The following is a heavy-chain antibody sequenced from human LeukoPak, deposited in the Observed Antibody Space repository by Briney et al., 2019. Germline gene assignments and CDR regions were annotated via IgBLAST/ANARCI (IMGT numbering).Heavy chain of an antibody. D-gene: IGHD2-15*01. J-gene: IGHJ5*02. Sequence: SQTLSLTCTVSGGSISSGGYYWSWIRQPPGKGLEWIGEINHSGSTNYNPSLKSRVTISVDTSKNQFSLKLSSVTAADTAVYYCARGDCSGGSCYFWFDPWGQGTLVTVSS. V-gene: IGHV4-30-2*01. CDR2: INHSGST. CDR1: GGSISSGGYY. CDR3: ARGDCSGGSCYFWFDP.